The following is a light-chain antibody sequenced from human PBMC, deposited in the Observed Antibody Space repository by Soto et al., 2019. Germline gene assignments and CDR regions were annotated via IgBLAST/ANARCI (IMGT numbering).Light chain of an antibody. J-gene: IGLJ2*01. Sequence: QSVLTQPPSASGSPGQSVTISCTGTSSDVGGYNYVSWYQQHPGKAPKLMIYEVSKRPSGVPERFSGSKSGNTASLTVSGLQAEDEADYYCSSYAGSNNVGFGGGTKVTVL. CDR3: SSYAGSNNVG. CDR2: EVS. V-gene: IGLV2-8*01. CDR1: SSDVGGYNY.